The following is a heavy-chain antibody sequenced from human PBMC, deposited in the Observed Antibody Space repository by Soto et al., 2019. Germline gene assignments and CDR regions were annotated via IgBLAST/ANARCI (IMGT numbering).Heavy chain of an antibody. J-gene: IGHJ3*02. D-gene: IGHD3-10*01. CDR3: VRDRGFPDSFDS. CDR1: GFNFSPYW. Sequence: EVQLVESGGGLVQPGESLRLSCAASGFNFSPYWMHWVRQVPGKGLEWISHIGGGGSVTVYADSVKGRFTISRDDAKNSLYLQMNSLRSEYTAVYYCVRDRGFPDSFDSWGRGTKVTVSS. CDR2: IGGGGSVT. V-gene: IGHV3-74*01.